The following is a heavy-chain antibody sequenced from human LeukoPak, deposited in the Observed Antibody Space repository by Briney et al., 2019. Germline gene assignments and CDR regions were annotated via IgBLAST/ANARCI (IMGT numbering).Heavy chain of an antibody. D-gene: IGHD2-15*01. CDR2: ISGSGGST. V-gene: IGHV3-23*01. Sequence: GGSLRLSCAASGFTFSTYAMSWVRQAPGKGLEWVSAISGSGGSTYYADSVEGRFTISRDNSKNTFYLQMSSLRVEDTAVYYCARYCSGLSCYSGLYWGQGTLVTVSS. CDR1: GFTFSTYA. J-gene: IGHJ4*02. CDR3: ARYCSGLSCYSGLY.